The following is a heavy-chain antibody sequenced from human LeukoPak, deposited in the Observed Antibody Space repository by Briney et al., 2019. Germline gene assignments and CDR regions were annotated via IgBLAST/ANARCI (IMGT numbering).Heavy chain of an antibody. Sequence: GESLKISCKASGYRFTSHWIGWVRQMPGKGLEWMGIIYPGDSDTRYSPSFQGQVTISADKSISTAYLQWSSLEASDTAMYYCASSSDSSGYYYFDYWGQGTLVTVSS. CDR2: IYPGDSDT. D-gene: IGHD3-22*01. V-gene: IGHV5-51*01. CDR3: ASSSDSSGYYYFDY. CDR1: GYRFTSHW. J-gene: IGHJ4*02.